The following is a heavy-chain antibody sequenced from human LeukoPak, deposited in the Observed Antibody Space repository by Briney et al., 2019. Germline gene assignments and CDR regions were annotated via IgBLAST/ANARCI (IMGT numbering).Heavy chain of an antibody. J-gene: IGHJ4*02. CDR2: ISPYSAGT. Sequence: GASVKVSCKASGYSFTGNYIHWVRQAPGQGLEWMGWISPYSAGTDYAQKFQGRVTMTRDTSISTAYMELRGLRPDDTGVYYCARADLAYCSITTCSSFDYWGQGTLVTVSS. CDR1: GYSFTGNY. CDR3: ARADLAYCSITTCSSFDY. D-gene: IGHD2-2*01. V-gene: IGHV1-2*02.